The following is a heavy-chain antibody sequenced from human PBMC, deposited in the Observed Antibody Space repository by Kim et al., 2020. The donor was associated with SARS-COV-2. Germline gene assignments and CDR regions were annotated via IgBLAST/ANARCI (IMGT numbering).Heavy chain of an antibody. J-gene: IGHJ4*02. CDR3: ARGSVVPAAPHDY. V-gene: IGHV4-31*03. CDR2: IYYSGST. D-gene: IGHD2-2*01. CDR1: GGSISSGGYY. Sequence: SETLSLTCTVSGGSISSGGYYWSWIRQHPGKGLEWIGYIYYSGSTYYNPSLKSRVTISVDTSKNQFSLKLSSVTAADTAVYYCARGSVVPAAPHDYWGQGTLVTVSS.